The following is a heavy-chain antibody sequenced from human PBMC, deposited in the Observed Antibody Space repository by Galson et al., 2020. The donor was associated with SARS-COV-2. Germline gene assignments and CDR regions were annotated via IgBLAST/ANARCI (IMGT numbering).Heavy chain of an antibody. CDR1: GASSRGAY. Sequence: ETSETLSPTCAIGASSRGAYWGSCIRQPPGKGLEWVGETRHTGGTNYNPTLKTRANIFIDTSKKQFSLRWSSVTAADTAVYYCATHPYDFDSWGQGTLVTVSS. J-gene: IGHJ4*02. V-gene: IGHV4-34*01. CDR2: TRHTGGT. D-gene: IGHD4-17*01. CDR3: ATHPYDFDS.